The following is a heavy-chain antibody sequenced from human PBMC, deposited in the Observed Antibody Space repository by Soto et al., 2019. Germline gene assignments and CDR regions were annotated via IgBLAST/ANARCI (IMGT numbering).Heavy chain of an antibody. CDR3: AKDXGGPYYDFWSGRYGMDV. CDR2: ISWNSGSI. D-gene: IGHD3-3*01. J-gene: IGHJ6*02. V-gene: IGHV3-9*01. Sequence: HPGGSLRLSCAASGFTFDYYAMHWVRQAPGKGLEWVSGISWNSGSIGYADSVKGRFTISRDNAKNSLYLQMNSLRAEDTALYYCAKDXGGPYYDFWSGRYGMDVWGQGTTVTVSS. CDR1: GFTFDYYA.